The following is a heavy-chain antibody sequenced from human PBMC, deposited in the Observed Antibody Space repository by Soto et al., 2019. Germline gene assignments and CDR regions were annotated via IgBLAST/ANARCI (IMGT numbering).Heavy chain of an antibody. D-gene: IGHD5-12*01. J-gene: IGHJ4*02. V-gene: IGHV1-69*12. CDR3: ARDGTEMATHQPMGY. Sequence: QVQLVQSGAEVKKPGSSVKVSCKASGGTFSSYAISWVRQAPGKGLEWLGGIIPIFGTANYAQKFQGRVTITADESTSTAYMELSSLRSEDTAVYYCARDGTEMATHQPMGYWGQGTLVTVSS. CDR1: GGTFSSYA. CDR2: IIPIFGTA.